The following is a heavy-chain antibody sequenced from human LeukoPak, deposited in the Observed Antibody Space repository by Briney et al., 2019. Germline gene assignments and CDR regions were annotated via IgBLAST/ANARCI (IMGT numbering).Heavy chain of an antibody. V-gene: IGHV3-15*01. Sequence: GGSLRLSCAASGFTFSNAWMSWVRQAPGKGLEWVGRIKSKTDGGTTDYAAPVKGRFTISRDDSKNTLYLQMNSLRAEDTAVYYCARDDYDSSGSIWGQGTLVTVSS. J-gene: IGHJ4*02. CDR3: ARDDYDSSGSI. CDR1: GFTFSNAW. D-gene: IGHD3-22*01. CDR2: IKSKTDGGTT.